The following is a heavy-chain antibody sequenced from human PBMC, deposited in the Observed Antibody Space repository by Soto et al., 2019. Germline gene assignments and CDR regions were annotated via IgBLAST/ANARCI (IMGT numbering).Heavy chain of an antibody. CDR2: INHSGST. CDR1: GGSFSGYY. V-gene: IGHV4-34*01. Sequence: SETLSLTCAVYGGSFSGYYWSWIRQPPGKGLEWIGEINHSGSTNYNPSLKSRVTISVDTSKNQFSLKLSSLTAADTAVYYCARPSGNCGGDCYIDYWGQGTLVTVSS. D-gene: IGHD2-21*02. CDR3: ARPSGNCGGDCYIDY. J-gene: IGHJ4*02.